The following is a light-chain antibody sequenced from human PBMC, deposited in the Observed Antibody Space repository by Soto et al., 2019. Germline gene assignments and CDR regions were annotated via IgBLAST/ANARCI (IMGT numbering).Light chain of an antibody. CDR1: QSLNNY. CDR2: DSS. Sequence: EIVLTQSPATLSLSPGERATLSCRASQSLNNYLGWFQQKPGQAPRLLIYDSSNRATGIPARFIGSGSGTDLTLTLSSLEPEDFAVYYCLQRSTWPRYTFGQGTKLEIK. V-gene: IGKV3-11*01. CDR3: LQRSTWPRYT. J-gene: IGKJ2*01.